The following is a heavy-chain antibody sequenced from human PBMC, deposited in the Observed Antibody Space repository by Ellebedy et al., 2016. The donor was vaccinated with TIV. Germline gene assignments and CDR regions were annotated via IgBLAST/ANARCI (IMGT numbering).Heavy chain of an antibody. CDR1: GFTFRTRD. Sequence: PGGSLRLSCATSGFTFRTRDMYWVRQSRGKGLEWVAACVSAGDSYYADSVQGRFTISRDNSKSTLYLQMNSLRAEDTAVYYCARDWSGYFDPWGQGTLVTVSS. J-gene: IGHJ5*02. D-gene: IGHD3-3*01. V-gene: IGHV3-13*01. CDR2: CVSAGDS. CDR3: ARDWSGYFDP.